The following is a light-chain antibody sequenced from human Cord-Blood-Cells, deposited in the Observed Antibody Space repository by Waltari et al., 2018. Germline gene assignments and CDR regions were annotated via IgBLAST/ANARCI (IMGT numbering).Light chain of an antibody. CDR3: CSYAGSSTVV. CDR1: SSDVGSYNL. Sequence: QSALTQPASVSGSPGQSITISCTGTSSDVGSYNLVSWYQQHPGKSPKLLFYEGSKGPSGVSNRFSGSKSGNAASLTISGLQAEDEADYYCCSYAGSSTVVFGGGTKLTVL. CDR2: EGS. J-gene: IGLJ2*01. V-gene: IGLV2-23*01.